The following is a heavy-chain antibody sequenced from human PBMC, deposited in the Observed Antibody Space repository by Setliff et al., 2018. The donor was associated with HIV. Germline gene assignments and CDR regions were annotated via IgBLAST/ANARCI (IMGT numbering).Heavy chain of an antibody. V-gene: IGHV1-2*06. D-gene: IGHD6-13*01. CDR1: GYTFTDYY. CDR2: INPNSGGT. CDR3: ARGVKGIAATGKYYFDY. J-gene: IGHJ4*02. Sequence: GASVKVSCKASGYTFTDYYMHWVRQAPGQGLEWMGRINPNSGGTNYVQKFQGRVTMTRDTSINTAYMELGRLRSDDTAVYYCARGVKGIAATGKYYFDYWGQGTLVTVSS.